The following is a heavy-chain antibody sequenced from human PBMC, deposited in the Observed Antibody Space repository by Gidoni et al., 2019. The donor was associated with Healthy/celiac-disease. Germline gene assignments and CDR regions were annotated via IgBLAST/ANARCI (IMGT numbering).Heavy chain of an antibody. D-gene: IGHD3-3*01. CDR3: AKDDGQYYDFWSGYLPDY. J-gene: IGHJ4*02. V-gene: IGHV3-30*18. CDR2: ISYDGSNK. Sequence: WVAVISYDGSNKYYAGSVKGRFTISRDNSKNTLYLQMNSLRAEDTAVYYCAKDDGQYYDFWSGYLPDYWGQGTLVTVSS.